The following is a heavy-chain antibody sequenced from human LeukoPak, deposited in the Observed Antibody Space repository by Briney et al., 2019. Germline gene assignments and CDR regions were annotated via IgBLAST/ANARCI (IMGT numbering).Heavy chain of an antibody. CDR3: ARVGYSSGWCFDY. J-gene: IGHJ4*02. V-gene: IGHV3-21*01. Sequence: GGSLRLSCAASGFTFSTYSMNWVRQAPGKGLEWVSSISSTSSYIYYADSVKGRFTISRDNAQKSLYLQMNSLRAEDTAVYYCARVGYSSGWCFDYWGQGTLVTVSS. CDR2: ISSTSSYI. D-gene: IGHD6-19*01. CDR1: GFTFSTYS.